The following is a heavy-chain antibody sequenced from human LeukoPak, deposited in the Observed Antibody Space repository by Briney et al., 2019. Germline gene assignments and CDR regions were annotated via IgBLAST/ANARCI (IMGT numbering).Heavy chain of an antibody. J-gene: IGHJ5*02. D-gene: IGHD6-13*01. CDR3: ARDTLIAAPKTGTVTRVGWFDT. CDR1: EFTFSNYG. V-gene: IGHV3-33*01. Sequence: PGGSLRLSCAAFEFTFSNYGMHWVRQAPGKGLEWVAVIWYDGSYKSYGDSVKGRFTISRDNSKNTLFLQMNSLRADDTAVYYCARDTLIAAPKTGTVTRVGWFDTWGQGTLVTVSS. CDR2: IWYDGSYK.